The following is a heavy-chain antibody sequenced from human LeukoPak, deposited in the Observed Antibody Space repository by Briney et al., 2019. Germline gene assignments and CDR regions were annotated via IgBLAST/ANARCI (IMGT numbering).Heavy chain of an antibody. Sequence: PGGSLRLSCAASGFTFDDYAMHWVRQAPGKGLEWVSSISRSSSDIYYPDSLKGRFTISRDNAKNSLYLQMTSLRAEDTAVYYCARPIIGRAHDWYFDLWGRGTLVTVSS. D-gene: IGHD3-3*01. CDR1: GFTFDDYA. V-gene: IGHV3-21*01. CDR2: ISRSSSDI. CDR3: ARPIIGRAHDWYFDL. J-gene: IGHJ2*01.